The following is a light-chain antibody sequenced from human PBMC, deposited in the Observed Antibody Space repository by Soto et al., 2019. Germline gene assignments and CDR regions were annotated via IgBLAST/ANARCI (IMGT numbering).Light chain of an antibody. Sequence: AIRMTQSPSSLSASTGDRVTITCRASQGISSYLAWYQQKPGKAPKLLIYAASTLQSGVPSRFSGSGYGTDFTLTISSLQPEDFATYHCLQDNDYPLTFGGGTKVDIK. CDR2: AAS. J-gene: IGKJ4*01. CDR1: QGISSY. V-gene: IGKV1-8*01. CDR3: LQDNDYPLT.